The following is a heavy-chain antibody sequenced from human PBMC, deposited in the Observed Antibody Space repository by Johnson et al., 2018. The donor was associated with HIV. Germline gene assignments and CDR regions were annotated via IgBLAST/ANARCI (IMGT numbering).Heavy chain of an antibody. J-gene: IGHJ3*02. CDR3: AKGQSSGYPKDAFDI. CDR1: RFTFSSYG. Sequence: VESGGGVVQPGRSLRLSCAASRFTFSSYGMHWVRQAPGKGLEWVAVISYDGSNTYFADSVKGRFTISRDNFKNTVYLQMNSLRTEDTAMYYCAKGQSSGYPKDAFDIWGRGTIVIVSS. CDR2: ISYDGSNT. V-gene: IGHV3-30*18. D-gene: IGHD3-22*01.